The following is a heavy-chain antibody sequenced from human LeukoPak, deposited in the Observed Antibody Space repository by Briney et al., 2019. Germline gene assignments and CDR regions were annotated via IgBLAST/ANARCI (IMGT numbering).Heavy chain of an antibody. CDR2: IKEDGSEK. Sequence: TGGSLRLSCAASGFTFTSFWMSWVRQAPGKGLEWVANIKEDGSEKYYVDSVMGRFTISRDNAKNSQYLQMNSLRAEDTAVYYCARVGSSSWSNYYFDYWGQGTLVTVSS. CDR3: ARVGSSSWSNYYFDY. CDR1: GFTFTSFW. D-gene: IGHD6-13*01. V-gene: IGHV3-7*01. J-gene: IGHJ4*02.